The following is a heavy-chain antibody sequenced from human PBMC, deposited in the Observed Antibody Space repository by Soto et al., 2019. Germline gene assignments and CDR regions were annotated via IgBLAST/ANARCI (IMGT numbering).Heavy chain of an antibody. Sequence: PGGSLRLSSAASGFTFSSYSMNWVCQAPGKGLEWVSSISSSSYIYYADSVKGRFTISRDNAKNSLYLQMNSLRAEDTAVYYCARDQSAVAGAFDIWGQGTMVTVSS. D-gene: IGHD6-19*01. J-gene: IGHJ3*02. CDR3: ARDQSAVAGAFDI. CDR2: ISSSSYI. V-gene: IGHV3-21*01. CDR1: GFTFSSYS.